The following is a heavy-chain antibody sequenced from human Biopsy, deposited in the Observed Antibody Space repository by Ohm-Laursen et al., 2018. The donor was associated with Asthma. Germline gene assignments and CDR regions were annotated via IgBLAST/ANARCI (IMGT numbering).Heavy chain of an antibody. V-gene: IGHV4-31*02. CDR1: GGSINIGDYY. Sequence: TLSLTWTVSGGSINIGDYYWSWIRQLPVKGLEWIGYIYYSGSTYYNPSLKSRVSILLDTSKNQFSLSLTSVTAADTAVYYCARTTYGDDGFDPWGQGTLVTVSS. CDR2: IYYSGST. CDR3: ARTTYGDDGFDP. D-gene: IGHD4-17*01. J-gene: IGHJ5*02.